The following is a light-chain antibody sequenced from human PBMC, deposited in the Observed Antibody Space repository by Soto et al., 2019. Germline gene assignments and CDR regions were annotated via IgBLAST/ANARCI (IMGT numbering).Light chain of an antibody. CDR1: SIDVGGYNY. J-gene: IGLJ2*01. CDR2: DVS. Sequence: QSVLTQPASVSGSLGQSITISGTGTSIDVGGYNYASWYQQHPGQAPKLLIYDVSHRPSGISYRFSGSKSGNTASLTIAGLQAEDEADYYCSPYTGSAALVIFGGGTKLTVL. V-gene: IGLV2-14*03. CDR3: SPYTGSAALVI.